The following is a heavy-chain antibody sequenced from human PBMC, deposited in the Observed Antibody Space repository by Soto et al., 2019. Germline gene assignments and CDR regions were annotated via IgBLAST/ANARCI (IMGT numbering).Heavy chain of an antibody. D-gene: IGHD3-3*01. CDR2: IYYRGST. V-gene: IGHV4-59*01. CDR3: ARVVDDFWSGYYYYYYYMDV. J-gene: IGHJ6*03. CDR1: GGSISSYY. Sequence: QVQLQESGPGLVKPSETLSLTCTVSGGSISSYYWSWIRQPPGKGLEWIGYIYYRGSTNYNPSLKSRVTLSVDTSKNQFSLKLSSVTAADTAVYYCARVVDDFWSGYYYYYYYMDVWGKGTTVTVSS.